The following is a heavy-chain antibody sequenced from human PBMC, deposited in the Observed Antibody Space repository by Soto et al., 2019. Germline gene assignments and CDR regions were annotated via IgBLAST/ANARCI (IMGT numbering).Heavy chain of an antibody. J-gene: IGHJ5*02. D-gene: IGHD4-17*01. CDR1: GGSIISSLYY. Sequence: SETLFLTCTVSGGSIISSLYYWAWIRQPPGKGLEWIGSVHDSGSTYDNPSLKSRVTISVDTSKNQFSLILTSVTAADSAVYYCARHIRGAVTMNWFDPWGQGTLVTVSS. V-gene: IGHV4-39*01. CDR3: ARHIRGAVTMNWFDP. CDR2: VHDSGST.